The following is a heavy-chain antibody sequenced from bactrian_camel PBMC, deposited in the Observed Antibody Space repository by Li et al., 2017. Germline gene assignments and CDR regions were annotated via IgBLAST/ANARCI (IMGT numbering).Heavy chain of an antibody. CDR1: GFTFDERD. Sequence: HVQLVESGGGSVQVGETLRLSCTASGFTFDERDMGWYRQGSGLDCDLVASITRDGRTATDDSVKGRFTISKDNAKNMLYLQLTRLKPEDTALYYCATRKSYYGGYFTFDYWGQGTQVTVS. D-gene: IGHD2*01. J-gene: IGHJ4*01. V-gene: IGHV3S55*01. CDR2: ITRDGRT. CDR3: ATRKSYYGGYFTFDY.